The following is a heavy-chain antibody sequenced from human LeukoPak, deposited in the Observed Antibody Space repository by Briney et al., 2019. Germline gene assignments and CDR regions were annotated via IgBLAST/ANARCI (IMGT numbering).Heavy chain of an antibody. CDR3: ARDFGDYLHFDY. CDR1: GFTFTSSA. V-gene: IGHV1-46*01. D-gene: IGHD4-17*01. Sequence: ASVKVSCKASGFTFTSSAMQWVRQARGQRLEWMGIINPSGGSTSYAQKFQGRVTLTRDMSTRTVYMELSSLRSEDTAVYYCARDFGDYLHFDYWGQGTLVTVSS. CDR2: INPSGGST. J-gene: IGHJ4*02.